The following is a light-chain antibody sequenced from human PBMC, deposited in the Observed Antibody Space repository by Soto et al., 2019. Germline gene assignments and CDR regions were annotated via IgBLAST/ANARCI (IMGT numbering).Light chain of an antibody. CDR2: KVS. CDR1: QSLVYRDGNTY. J-gene: IGKJ2*03. V-gene: IGKV2-30*01. CDR3: MQGTLWPPYR. Sequence: VVLTQSPLSLPVTLGQPASISCNSSQSLVYRDGNTYLNWFQQRPGQSPRRLIYKVSDRDSGVPDRFSGSGSVTDFTLKISRVEADDVVVYYCMQGTLWPPYRVGQGTKLEIK.